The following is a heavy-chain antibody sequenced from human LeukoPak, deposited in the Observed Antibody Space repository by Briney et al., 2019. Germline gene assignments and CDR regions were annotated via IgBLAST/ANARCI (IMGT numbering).Heavy chain of an antibody. CDR3: ARGPNHTTWIQLEYYYDSSGYRV. V-gene: IGHV4-34*01. CDR2: INHSEST. J-gene: IGHJ4*02. CDR1: GGSFSGYY. Sequence: PSETLSLTCAVYGGSFSGYYWSWIRQPPGKGLEWIGEINHSESTNYNPSLKSRVTISVDTSKNQFSLKLSSVTAADTAVYYCARGPNHTTWIQLEYYYDSSGYRVWGQGTLVTVSS. D-gene: IGHD3-22*01.